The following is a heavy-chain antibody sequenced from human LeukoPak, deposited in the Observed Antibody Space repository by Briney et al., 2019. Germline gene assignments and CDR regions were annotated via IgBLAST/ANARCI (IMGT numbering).Heavy chain of an antibody. CDR3: ARWLAAAGMGWFDP. V-gene: IGHV4-59*01. J-gene: IGHJ5*02. Sequence: SETLSLTCTVSGGSISSYYWSWIRQPPGKGLEWIGYIYYSGSTNYNPSLKSRVTISVDTSKNQFSLKLSSVTAADTAVYYCARWLAAAGMGWFDPWGQGTLVTVSS. D-gene: IGHD6-13*01. CDR2: IYYSGST. CDR1: GGSISSYY.